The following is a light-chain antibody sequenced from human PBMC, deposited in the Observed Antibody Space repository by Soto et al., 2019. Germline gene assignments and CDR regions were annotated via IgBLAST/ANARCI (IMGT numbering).Light chain of an antibody. V-gene: IGKV3-15*01. Sequence: THSPSSLSASVVDIFTISCRASQGIGSALAWYQQKPGQAPRLLIYSASRGATGFPARFSGSGSGTDFTLTISSLQSEDFAVYYCQQYNNWPWTFGQGTKVDIK. CDR3: QQYNNWPWT. CDR2: SAS. CDR1: QGIGSA. J-gene: IGKJ1*01.